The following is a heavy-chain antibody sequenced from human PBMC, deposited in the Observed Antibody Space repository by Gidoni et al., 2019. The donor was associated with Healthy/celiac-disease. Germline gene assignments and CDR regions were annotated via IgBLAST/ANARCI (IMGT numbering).Heavy chain of an antibody. CDR3: ARDLRITGGAGAFDI. V-gene: IGHV3-21*01. D-gene: IGHD3-10*01. J-gene: IGHJ3*02. CDR1: GFPFLRYS. Sequence: ELQLVESVGGLVKPGGSLRLPCHASGFPFLRYSMNWLRQAPGKGLEWVSSISSSSSYIYYADSVKGRFTISRDNAKNSLYLQMNSLRAEDTAVYYCARDLRITGGAGAFDIWGQGTMVTVSS. CDR2: ISSSSSYI.